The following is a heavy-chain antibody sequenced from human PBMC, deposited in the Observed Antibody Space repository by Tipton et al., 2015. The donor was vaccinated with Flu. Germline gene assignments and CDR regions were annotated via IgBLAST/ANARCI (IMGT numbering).Heavy chain of an antibody. J-gene: IGHJ3*02. CDR1: GGSINSYY. CDR2: IYTNKNT. CDR3: ARGDYGDYDHEADAFDI. D-gene: IGHD4-17*01. Sequence: TLSLTCSVSGGSINSYYWAWIRQPAGKGLEWIGHIYTNKNTNYNPSLESRVTISLDTSNNQFSLRLTSVTAADTSVYYCARGDYGDYDHEADAFDIWGQGTMVAVSS. V-gene: IGHV4-4*07.